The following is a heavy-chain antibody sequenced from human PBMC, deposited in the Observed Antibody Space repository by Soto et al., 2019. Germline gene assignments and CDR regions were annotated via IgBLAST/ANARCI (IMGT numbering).Heavy chain of an antibody. D-gene: IGHD2-21*02. CDR3: AKDFNYPLTAGTAFDY. Sequence: QVQLVESGGGIVQPGKSLRLSCEVSKFIFSDYAMHWVRQAPGKGLEWVALILHDGSKEYYADSVKGRFTVSRDNAKSTLYLQMNILRTEDTAVYYCAKDFNYPLTAGTAFDYWGRGTLVTVSS. CDR2: ILHDGSKE. V-gene: IGHV3-30*18. CDR1: KFIFSDYA. J-gene: IGHJ4*02.